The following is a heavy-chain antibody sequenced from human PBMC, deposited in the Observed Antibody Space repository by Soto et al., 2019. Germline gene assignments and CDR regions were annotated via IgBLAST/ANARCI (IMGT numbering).Heavy chain of an antibody. CDR3: ARGGVVRGVLRRLDP. V-gene: IGHV1-8*01. Sequence: GSVKVSCKASGYNFISSYFNWVRQAPGQGLEWMGWMNPNSGNAGYAEKFQGRITMTRNTSISTAYMELSSLTSEDTAVYFCARGGVVRGVLRRLDPWGQGTLVTVSS. D-gene: IGHD3-10*01. J-gene: IGHJ5*02. CDR1: GYNFISSY. CDR2: MNPNSGNA.